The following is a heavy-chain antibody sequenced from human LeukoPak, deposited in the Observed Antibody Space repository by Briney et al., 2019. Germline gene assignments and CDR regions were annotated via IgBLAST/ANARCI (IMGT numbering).Heavy chain of an antibody. D-gene: IGHD1-1*01. J-gene: IGHJ3*02. CDR2: IYSGGST. CDR1: GFTVSSNY. Sequence: GGSLRLSCAASGFTVSSNYMSWVRQAPGKGLEWVSVIYSGGSTYYADSVKGRFTISRDNSKNTLYLQMNSLRAEDTAVYYCAKDGRVQAFDIWGQGTMVTVSS. V-gene: IGHV3-53*05. CDR3: AKDGRVQAFDI.